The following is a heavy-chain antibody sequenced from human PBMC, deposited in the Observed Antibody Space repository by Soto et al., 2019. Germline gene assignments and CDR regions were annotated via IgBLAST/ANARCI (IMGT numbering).Heavy chain of an antibody. CDR3: AKTQELHLGELSPFGY. Sequence: QVQLVESGGGVVQPGRSLRLSCAASGFTFSSYGMHWVRQAPGKGLEWVAVISYDGSNKYYADSVKGRFTISRDNSKNTLYLQMNGLRAEDTAVYYCAKTQELHLGELSPFGYWGQGTLVTVSS. CDR1: GFTFSSYG. CDR2: ISYDGSNK. V-gene: IGHV3-30*18. J-gene: IGHJ4*02. D-gene: IGHD3-16*02.